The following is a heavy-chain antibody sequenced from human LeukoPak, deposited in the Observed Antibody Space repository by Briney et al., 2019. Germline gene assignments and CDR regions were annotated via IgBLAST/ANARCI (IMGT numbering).Heavy chain of an antibody. Sequence: GGSLRLSCAASGFTFSSYSMNWVRQAPGKGLEWVAFIRYDGSNKYYADSVKGRFTISRDNSKNTLYLQMNSLRAEDTAVYYCAPEDCSNGVCPRWGQGTLVTVSS. CDR1: GFTFSSYS. CDR3: APEDCSNGVCPR. D-gene: IGHD2-8*01. V-gene: IGHV3-30*02. CDR2: IRYDGSNK. J-gene: IGHJ4*02.